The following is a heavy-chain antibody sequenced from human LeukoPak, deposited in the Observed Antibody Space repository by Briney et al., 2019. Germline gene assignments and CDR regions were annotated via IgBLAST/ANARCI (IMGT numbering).Heavy chain of an antibody. J-gene: IGHJ4*02. CDR2: ISYDGSNK. CDR3: AKDYPIYDFWSGYYPDSGYFGY. D-gene: IGHD3-3*01. V-gene: IGHV3-30-3*01. Sequence: GGSLRLSCAASGFTFSSYAMHWVRQAPGKGLEWVAVISYDGSNKYYADSVKGRFTISRDNSKNTLYLQMNSLRAEDTAVYYCAKDYPIYDFWSGYYPDSGYFGYWGQGTLVTVSS. CDR1: GFTFSSYA.